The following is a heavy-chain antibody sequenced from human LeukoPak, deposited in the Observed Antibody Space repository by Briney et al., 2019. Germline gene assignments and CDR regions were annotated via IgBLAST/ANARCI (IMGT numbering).Heavy chain of an antibody. J-gene: IGHJ6*02. CDR2: FDPEDGET. Sequence: ASVKVSCKVSGYNVNELSVHWVRQAPGNGLEWMGGFDPEDGETVYAPKFQDRVSMTADTSSNTAFLDLSSLHSEDTAIYYCATRGVVVVPAIYYRSLDLWGQGAALTVTS. D-gene: IGHD2-15*01. V-gene: IGHV1-24*01. CDR3: ATRGVVVVPAIYYRSLDL. CDR1: GYNVNELS.